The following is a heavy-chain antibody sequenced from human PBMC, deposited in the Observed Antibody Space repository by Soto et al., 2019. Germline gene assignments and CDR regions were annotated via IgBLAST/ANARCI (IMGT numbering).Heavy chain of an antibody. CDR3: ARRVGSSWPPYYYYYYGMDV. Sequence: ASVKVSCKASGNTFRNYAIHWVRPAPGQSLEWMGWMNPNSGNTGYAQKFQGRVTMTRNTSISTAYMELSSLRSEDTAVYYCARRVGSSWPPYYYYYYGMDVWGQGTTVTVSS. CDR2: MNPNSGNT. D-gene: IGHD6-13*01. J-gene: IGHJ6*02. CDR1: GNTFRNYA. V-gene: IGHV1-8*01.